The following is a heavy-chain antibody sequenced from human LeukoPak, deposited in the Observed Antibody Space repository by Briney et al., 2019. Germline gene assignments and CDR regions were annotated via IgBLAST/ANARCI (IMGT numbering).Heavy chain of an antibody. CDR1: GFTFSSYS. CDR3: ARDEYSSSFNWFDP. CDR2: ISSSSSYI. D-gene: IGHD6-6*01. J-gene: IGHJ5*02. Sequence: GGSLRLSCAASGFTFSSYSMNWVRQAPGKGREGVSSISSSSSYIYYADSVKGRFTISRDNAKNSLYLQMNSLRAEDTAVYYCARDEYSSSFNWFDPWGQGTLVTVSS. V-gene: IGHV3-21*01.